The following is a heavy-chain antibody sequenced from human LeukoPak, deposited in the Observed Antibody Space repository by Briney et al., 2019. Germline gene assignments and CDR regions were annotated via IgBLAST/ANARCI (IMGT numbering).Heavy chain of an antibody. CDR2: IIPILGIA. CDR3: SSGMEMVRGVINLDY. D-gene: IGHD3-10*01. Sequence: ASVKVSCKASRYTFTSYYMHWVRQAPGQGLEWMGRIIPILGIANYAQKFQGRVTITADKSTSTAYMELSSLRSEDTAVYYCSSGMEMVRGVINLDYWGQGTLVTVSS. J-gene: IGHJ4*02. CDR1: RYTFTSYY. V-gene: IGHV1-69*02.